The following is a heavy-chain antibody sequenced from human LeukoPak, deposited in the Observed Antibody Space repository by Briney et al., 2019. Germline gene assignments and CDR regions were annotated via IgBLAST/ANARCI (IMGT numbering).Heavy chain of an antibody. Sequence: GESLKISCKGSGYSFTSYWIGWVRQMPGKGLEWMGITYPGDSDTRYSPSFQGQVTISADKSISTAYLQWSSLKASDTAMYYCARATAMVRGVAIPRWFDPWGREPWSPSPQ. CDR3: ARATAMVRGVAIPRWFDP. J-gene: IGHJ5*02. D-gene: IGHD3-10*01. CDR2: TYPGDSDT. V-gene: IGHV5-51*01. CDR1: GYSFTSYW.